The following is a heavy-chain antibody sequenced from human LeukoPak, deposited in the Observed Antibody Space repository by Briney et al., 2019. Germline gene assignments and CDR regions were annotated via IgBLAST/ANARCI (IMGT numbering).Heavy chain of an antibody. D-gene: IGHD3-22*01. J-gene: IGHJ4*02. V-gene: IGHV3-48*03. CDR3: AREGNYYDSSGYYYGFDY. CDR1: GFTFSSYE. CDR2: ISSSGSTI. Sequence: GGSLRPSCAASGFTFSSYEMNWVRQAPGKGLEWVSYISSSGSTIYYADSVKGRFAISRDNAKNSLYLQMNSLRAEDTAVYYCAREGNYYDSSGYYYGFDYWGQGTLVTVSS.